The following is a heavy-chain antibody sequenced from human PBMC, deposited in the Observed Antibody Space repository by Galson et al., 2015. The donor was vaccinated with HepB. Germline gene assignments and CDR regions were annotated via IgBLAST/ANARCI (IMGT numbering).Heavy chain of an antibody. CDR3: AKGEPVEMATIFVWGSIDY. Sequence: SLRLSCAASGFTFSSYGMHWVRQAPGKGLEWVAFIRYDGSNKYYADSVKGRFTISRDNSKNTLYLQMNSLRAEDTAVYYCAKGEPVEMATIFVWGSIDYWGQGTLVTVSS. CDR2: IRYDGSNK. V-gene: IGHV3-30*02. J-gene: IGHJ4*02. D-gene: IGHD5-24*01. CDR1: GFTFSSYG.